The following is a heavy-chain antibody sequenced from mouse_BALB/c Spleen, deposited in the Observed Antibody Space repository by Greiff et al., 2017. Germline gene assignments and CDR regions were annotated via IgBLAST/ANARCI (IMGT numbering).Heavy chain of an antibody. Sequence: VKLMESGAELAKPGASVKMSCKASGYTFTSYWMHWVKQRPGQGLEWIGYINPSTGYTEYNQKFKDKATLTADKSSSTAYMQLSSLTSEDSAVYYCARKSFYYDYYAMDYWGQGTSVTVSS. CDR1: GYTFTSYW. D-gene: IGHD2-1*01. J-gene: IGHJ4*01. CDR3: ARKSFYYDYYAMDY. CDR2: INPSTGYT. V-gene: IGHV1-7*01.